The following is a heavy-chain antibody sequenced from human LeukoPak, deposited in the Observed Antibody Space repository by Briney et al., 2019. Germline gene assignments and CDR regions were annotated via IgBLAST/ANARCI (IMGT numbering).Heavy chain of an antibody. J-gene: IGHJ4*02. CDR2: TYYRSKWYN. CDR3: ARERRSPGSYFFKSQYYFDY. CDR1: GDSVSSNSAA. Sequence: SQTLSLTCAISGDSVSSNSAAWNWIRQSPSRGLEWLGRTYYRSKWYNDYAVSVKSRITINPDTSKNQFSLQLNSVTPEDTAVYSCARERRSPGSYFFKSQYYFDYWGQGTLVTVSS. D-gene: IGHD3-10*01. V-gene: IGHV6-1*01.